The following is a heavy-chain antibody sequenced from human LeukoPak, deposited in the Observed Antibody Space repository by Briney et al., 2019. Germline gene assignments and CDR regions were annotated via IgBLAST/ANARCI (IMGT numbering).Heavy chain of an antibody. CDR3: ARGFGSRRLGDLSPLGY. CDR1: GYTFTGYY. Sequence: GASVKVSCKASGYTFTGYYMHWVRQAPGQGLEWMGWINPNSGGTNYAQKFQGRVTMTRDTSISTAYMELSRLRSDDTAVYYCARGFGSRRLGDLSPLGYWGQGTLVTVSS. D-gene: IGHD4-17*01. J-gene: IGHJ4*02. CDR2: INPNSGGT. V-gene: IGHV1-2*02.